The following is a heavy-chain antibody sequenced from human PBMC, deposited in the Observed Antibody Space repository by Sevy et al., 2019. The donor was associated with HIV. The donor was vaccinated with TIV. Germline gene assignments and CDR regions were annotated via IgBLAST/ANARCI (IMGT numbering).Heavy chain of an antibody. V-gene: IGHV4-39*02. Sequence: SETLSLTCNVSGGSISSSGSFWGWIRQSPGKGLEWIGDISYVGKTNYNPSLRGRVTISRDTSNNHFSLRLNYVSAADTGVYYCAKIFAHWGQGTLVTVSS. CDR1: GGSISSSGSF. J-gene: IGHJ5*02. CDR2: ISYVGKT. CDR3: AKIFAH.